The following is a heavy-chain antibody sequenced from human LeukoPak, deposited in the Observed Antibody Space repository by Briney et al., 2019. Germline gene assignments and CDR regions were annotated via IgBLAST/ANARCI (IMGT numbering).Heavy chain of an antibody. CDR3: AKVPPNNYGYVWGSYRSSPPTYYFDY. J-gene: IGHJ4*02. CDR1: GFTFSSYA. D-gene: IGHD3-16*02. Sequence: GGSLRLSCAASGFTFSSYAMSWVRQAPGKGLEWVSAISGSGGSTYYADSVKGRFTISRDNSKNTLYLQMNNLRAEDTAVYYCAKVPPNNYGYVWGSYRSSPPTYYFDYWGQGTLVTVSS. CDR2: ISGSGGST. V-gene: IGHV3-23*01.